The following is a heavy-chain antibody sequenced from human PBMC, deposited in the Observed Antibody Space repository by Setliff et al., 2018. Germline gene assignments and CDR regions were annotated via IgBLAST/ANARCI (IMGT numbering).Heavy chain of an antibody. CDR2: TNLVDGET. Sequence: GASVKVSCKASGFTFTGYSIHWVRQAPGQGLEWVGWTNLVDGETRYARKFQGRVTMTRDTSITTAYMEXSSLTXXDTAVYYCARDLFSSSWYDHWGQGTQVTVSS. V-gene: IGHV1-2*02. CDR3: ARDLFSSSWYDH. J-gene: IGHJ5*02. D-gene: IGHD6-19*01. CDR1: GFTFTGYS.